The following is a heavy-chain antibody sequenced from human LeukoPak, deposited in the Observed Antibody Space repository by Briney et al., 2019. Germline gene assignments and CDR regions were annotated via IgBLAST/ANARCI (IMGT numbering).Heavy chain of an antibody. CDR3: ASGKYKYGDNWFDP. CDR1: GFRFSSYG. J-gene: IGHJ5*02. CDR2: ISFDGNNE. D-gene: IGHD5-18*01. Sequence: PGGSLRLSCAAFGFRFSSYGMHWVRQAPGKGLEWVSVISFDGNNEYYGDSVKGRFTISRDNSKDALYLQMNSLRAEDTAVYFCASGKYKYGDNWFDPWGQGTLVTVSS. V-gene: IGHV3-30*03.